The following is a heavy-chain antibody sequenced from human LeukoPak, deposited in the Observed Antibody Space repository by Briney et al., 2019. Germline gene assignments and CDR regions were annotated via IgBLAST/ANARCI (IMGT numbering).Heavy chain of an antibody. J-gene: IGHJ4*02. CDR3: ARRIAVAGTAYYFDY. Sequence: GESLKISCKGSGYSFTSYWIGWVRQMPGKGLEWMGVIYPGDSDTGYSPSLQGQVTISVDKSINTAYLQWSSLKASDTAMYYCARRIAVAGTAYYFDYWGQGTLVTVSS. D-gene: IGHD6-19*01. CDR2: IYPGDSDT. V-gene: IGHV5-51*01. CDR1: GYSFTSYW.